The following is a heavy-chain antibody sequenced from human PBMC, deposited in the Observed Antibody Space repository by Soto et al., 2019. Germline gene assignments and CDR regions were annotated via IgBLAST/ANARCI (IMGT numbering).Heavy chain of an antibody. Sequence: GSLRLSCAASASIFQGRGMHWVRQAQGKGLEWVAIIRYDGSDEHYGDSVEGRFTISRDNSKNMLYLQMNSLRAEDTAVYYCARDGVGATTFFGFLDYWGQGTLVTVS. J-gene: IGHJ4*02. V-gene: IGHV3-33*08. CDR2: IRYDGSDE. CDR3: ARDGVGATTFFGFLDY. CDR1: ASIFQGRG. D-gene: IGHD1-26*01.